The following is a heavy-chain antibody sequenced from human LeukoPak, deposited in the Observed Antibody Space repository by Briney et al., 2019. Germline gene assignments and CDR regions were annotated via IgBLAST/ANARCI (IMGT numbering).Heavy chain of an antibody. CDR2: IRDSGAST. CDR3: AKAGRSGWYPGWPFDI. J-gene: IGHJ3*02. D-gene: IGHD6-19*01. CDR1: GFTFLTYA. Sequence: GGSLRLSCAASGFTFLTYAMSWVRQAPGKGLQWVSVIRDSGASTYYADSVKGRFTISRDNSKNTLYLQMNSLRAEDTAVYYCAKAGRSGWYPGWPFDIWGQGTMVTVSS. V-gene: IGHV3-23*01.